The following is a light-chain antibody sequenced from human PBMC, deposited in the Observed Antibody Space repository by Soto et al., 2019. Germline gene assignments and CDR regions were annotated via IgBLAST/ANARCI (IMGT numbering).Light chain of an antibody. V-gene: IGKV3-15*01. CDR1: QNVNIN. J-gene: IGKJ1*01. CDR3: QQYNNWPWT. Sequence: EIVMTQSPATLSVSPGERATLSCRASQNVNINLAWYQQKPGQAPRLLIYGASTRATGIPARFSGSGSGTEFTLTISSLQSEDFALYYCQQYNNWPWTFGQGTKVEIK. CDR2: GAS.